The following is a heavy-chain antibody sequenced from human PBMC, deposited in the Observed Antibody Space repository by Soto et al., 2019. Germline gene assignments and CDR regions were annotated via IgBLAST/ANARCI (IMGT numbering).Heavy chain of an antibody. J-gene: IGHJ6*02. D-gene: IGHD2-2*01. V-gene: IGHV1-69*01. Sequence: QVQLVQSGAEVKKPGSSVKVSCKASGGTFSSYAISWVRQAPGQGLEWMGGIIPIFGTANYAQKFQGRVTITADESTSTAYMELSSLRSEDTAVYYCARVGGYCSSTSCYPYYYYGMDVWGQGTTVTVSS. CDR3: ARVGGYCSSTSCYPYYYYGMDV. CDR2: IIPIFGTA. CDR1: GGTFSSYA.